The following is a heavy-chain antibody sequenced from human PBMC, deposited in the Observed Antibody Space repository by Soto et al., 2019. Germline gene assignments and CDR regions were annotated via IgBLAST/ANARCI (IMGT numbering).Heavy chain of an antibody. V-gene: IGHV1-8*01. D-gene: IGHD3-9*01. J-gene: IGHJ6*03. CDR3: ARAFSPLRYFDWLSLVSREYYYYYYMDV. CDR2: MNPNSGNT. Sequence: ASVKVSCKASGYTFTSYDSNWVRQATGQGLEWMGWMNPNSGNTGYAQKFQGRVTMTRNTSISTAYMELSSLRSEDTAVYYCARAFSPLRYFDWLSLVSREYYYYYYMDVWGKGTTVTVSS. CDR1: GYTFTSYD.